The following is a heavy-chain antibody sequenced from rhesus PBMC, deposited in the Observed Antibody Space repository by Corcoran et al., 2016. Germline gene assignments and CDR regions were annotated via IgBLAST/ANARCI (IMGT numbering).Heavy chain of an antibody. D-gene: IGHD2-15*01. Sequence: QVTLKESGPALVKPTQTLTLTYTSSGFSISTTGTGGGWIRPPPGKALEWLASIYWNDSKYYSTSLKSRLTISKDTSKNQVVLTMTNMDPVDTATYYCARVEGYCSSTYCSSGGYFDYWGQGVLVTVSS. J-gene: IGHJ4*01. CDR3: ARVEGYCSSTYCSSGGYFDY. CDR1: GFSISTTGTG. V-gene: IGHV2-95*01. CDR2: IYWNDSK.